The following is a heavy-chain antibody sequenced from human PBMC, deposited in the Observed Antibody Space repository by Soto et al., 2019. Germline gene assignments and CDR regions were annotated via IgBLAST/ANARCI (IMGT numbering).Heavy chain of an antibody. CDR2: TIPIFGTA. J-gene: IGHJ6*04. CDR1: GGTFSSYA. CDR3: ARDGTYYDILTGHYYYYGMDV. D-gene: IGHD3-9*01. Sequence: QVQLVQSGAEVKKPGSSVKVSCKASGGTFSSYAISWVRQAPGQGLEWMGGTIPIFGTANYAQKFQVRITSTADDSKSTDYMELSRLGSEDTALYYCARDGTYYDILTGHYYYYGMDVWGKGTTVTDSA. V-gene: IGHV1-69*01.